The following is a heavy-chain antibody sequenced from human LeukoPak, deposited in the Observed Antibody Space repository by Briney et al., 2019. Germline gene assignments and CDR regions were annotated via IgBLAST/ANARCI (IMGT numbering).Heavy chain of an antibody. Sequence: PSETLSLTCPVSGGSISSSSYYWGWIRQPPGKGLEWIGSIYYSGNTYYNPSPKSRVTISVDTSKNQLSLKLSSVTAADTAVYYCARRASGGWNFDYWGQGTLVTVSS. CDR2: IYYSGNT. D-gene: IGHD6-19*01. CDR1: GGSISSSSYY. V-gene: IGHV4-39*01. CDR3: ARRASGGWNFDY. J-gene: IGHJ4*02.